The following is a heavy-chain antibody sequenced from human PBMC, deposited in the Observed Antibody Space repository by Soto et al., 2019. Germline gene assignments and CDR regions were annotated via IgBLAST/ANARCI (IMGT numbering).Heavy chain of an antibody. CDR3: VRNPGSYYFDS. V-gene: IGHV4-30-4*01. CDR1: GVSISSTYYY. CDR2: IYYSGST. D-gene: IGHD1-26*01. Sequence: QVQLQESGPGLVKPSQTLSLTCTVSGVSISSTYYYWSWIRQPPGKGLEWIGHIYYSGSTYYNASLRSXXSXSXDTSKNQFSLKLSSVTAADTALYFCVRNPGSYYFDSWGQGTLITVSS. J-gene: IGHJ4*02.